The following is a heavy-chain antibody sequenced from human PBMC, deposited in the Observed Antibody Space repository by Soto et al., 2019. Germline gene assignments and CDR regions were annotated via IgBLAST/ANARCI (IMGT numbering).Heavy chain of an antibody. CDR1: GFSLSTSGVG. V-gene: IGHV2-5*02. D-gene: IGHD6-19*01. J-gene: IGHJ5*02. CDR3: EHSKAYSSGWYHLSWFHP. CDR2: IYWDDDK. Sequence: QITLKESGPTLVKPTQTLTLTCTFSGFSLSTSGVGVGWIRQPPGKALEWLALIYWDDDKRYSPSLKSRLTIPQDTSKNQVVLTITNRDPVDTATYYCEHSKAYSSGWYHLSWFHPWGQGTLVTVSS.